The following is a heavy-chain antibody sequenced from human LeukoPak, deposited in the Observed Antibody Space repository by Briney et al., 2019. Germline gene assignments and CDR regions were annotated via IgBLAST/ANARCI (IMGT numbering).Heavy chain of an antibody. V-gene: IGHV3-74*01. J-gene: IGHJ4*02. CDR2: ISTEGSGT. CDR1: GFMFSRKF. CDR3: ASQWELLGAFDY. D-gene: IGHD1-26*01. Sequence: PGGSLRLSCAASGFMFSRKFMHWVRQAPGKGPVWVSGISTEGSGTSYSDSVKGRFTISRDNAKNTLYLQMNSLRAEDTAVYYCASQWELLGAFDYWGQGTLVTVSS.